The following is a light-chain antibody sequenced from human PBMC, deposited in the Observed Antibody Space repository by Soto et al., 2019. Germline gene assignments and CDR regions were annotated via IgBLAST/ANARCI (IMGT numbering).Light chain of an antibody. CDR2: AAS. J-gene: IGKJ4*01. V-gene: IGKV1-9*01. CDR1: QGISSY. Sequence: IQLTQSPSSLSASVGDRVTITCRASQGISSYLAWYQQKPGKAPKLLIYAASTLQSGVPSRFSGSGSGKDFTLNISSLQPEDFATYYCQQLNSYPLTFGGGTKAESK. CDR3: QQLNSYPLT.